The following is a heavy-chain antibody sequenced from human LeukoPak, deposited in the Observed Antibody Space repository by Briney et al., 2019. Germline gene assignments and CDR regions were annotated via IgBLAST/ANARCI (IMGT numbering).Heavy chain of an antibody. J-gene: IGHJ5*02. CDR2: IYHSGST. V-gene: IGHV4-4*02. CDR3: ARAGYSGSYTRGIWFDP. CDR1: GGSISSSNW. D-gene: IGHD1-26*01. Sequence: SETLSLTCAVSGGSISSSNWWSWVRQPPGKGLEWIGEIYHSGSTNYNPSLKSRVTISVDKSKNQFSLKLGSVTAADTAVYYCARAGYSGSYTRGIWFDPWGQGTLVTVSS.